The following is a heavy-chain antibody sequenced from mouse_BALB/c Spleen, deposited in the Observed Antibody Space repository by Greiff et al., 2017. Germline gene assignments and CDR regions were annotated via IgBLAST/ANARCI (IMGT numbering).Heavy chain of an antibody. Sequence: EVMLVESGGGLVQPGGSLRLSCATSGFTFTDYYMSWVRQPPGKALEWLGFIRNKANGYTTEYSASVKGRFTISRDNAKNTLYLQMSSLKSEDTAMYYCTRVLYDYDWFAYWGQGTLVTVSA. CDR2: IRNKANGYTT. CDR3: TRVLYDYDWFAY. V-gene: IGHV7-3*02. D-gene: IGHD2-4*01. J-gene: IGHJ3*01. CDR1: GFTFTDYY.